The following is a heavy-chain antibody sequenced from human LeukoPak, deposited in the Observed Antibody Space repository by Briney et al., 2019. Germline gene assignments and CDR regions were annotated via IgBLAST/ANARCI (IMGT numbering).Heavy chain of an antibody. J-gene: IGHJ6*03. D-gene: IGHD1-26*01. CDR1: GFIVRSNY. Sequence: PGGSLRLSCAASGFIVRSNYMSWVRQAPGKGLEWVSSITSTSSYIYYADSVKGRFTISRDNAKSSLYLQMNSLRDEDTAVYYCARDPYSGSYGDYYYYYMDVWGKGTTVTISS. CDR2: ITSTSSYI. CDR3: ARDPYSGSYGDYYYYYMDV. V-gene: IGHV3-21*01.